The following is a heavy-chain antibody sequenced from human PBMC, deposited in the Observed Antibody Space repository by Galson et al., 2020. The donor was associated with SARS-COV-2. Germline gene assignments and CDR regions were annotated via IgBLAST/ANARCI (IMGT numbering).Heavy chain of an antibody. D-gene: IGHD2-21*01. CDR3: ARGGSGVPRILFYGMDV. CDR2: ISPGDSEI. V-gene: IGHV5-51*01. CDR1: GYTFTTYW. Sequence: KIGESLKISCKGSGYTFTTYWIGWVRQMPGKGLEWMGMISPGDSEITYSPSFQGQVTISADKSIRTAYLQWSRLKASDTAIYYCARGGSGVPRILFYGMDVWGQGTTVIVSS. J-gene: IGHJ6*02.